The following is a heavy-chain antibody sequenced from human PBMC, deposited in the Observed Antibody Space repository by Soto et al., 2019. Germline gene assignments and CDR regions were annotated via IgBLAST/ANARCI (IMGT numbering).Heavy chain of an antibody. J-gene: IGHJ5*02. Sequence: ASVKVSCKASGYTFTIYYMHWVRQAPGQGLEWMGIINPSGGSTSYAQKFQGRVTMTRDPSTSTVYMEPSSLRSEDTAVYYCARHQVLAKTAWVYCSSTSCYRYNWFDPWGQGTLVTVSS. CDR3: ARHQVLAKTAWVYCSSTSCYRYNWFDP. CDR2: INPSGGST. D-gene: IGHD2-2*01. V-gene: IGHV1-46*01. CDR1: GYTFTIYY.